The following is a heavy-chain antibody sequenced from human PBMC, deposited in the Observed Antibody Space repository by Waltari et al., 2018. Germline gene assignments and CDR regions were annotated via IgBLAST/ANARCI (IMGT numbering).Heavy chain of an antibody. CDR2: IYYSGST. CDR1: GGFISRGGYY. D-gene: IGHD3-22*01. V-gene: IGHV4-31*03. CDR3: ASSDSSGYYYGY. Sequence: QVQLQESGPGLVKPSQTLSLTCTVSGGFISRGGYYWSWIRQHPGTGLEWIGYIYYSGSTYYNPSLKSRVTISVDTSKNQFSLKLSSVTAADTAVYYCASSDSSGYYYGYWGQGTLVTVSS. J-gene: IGHJ4*02.